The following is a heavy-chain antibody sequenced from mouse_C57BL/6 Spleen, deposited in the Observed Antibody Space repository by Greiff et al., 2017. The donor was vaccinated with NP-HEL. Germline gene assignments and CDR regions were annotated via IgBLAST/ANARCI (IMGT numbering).Heavy chain of an antibody. J-gene: IGHJ2*01. V-gene: IGHV1-52*01. CDR3: ARTYYGSSLVDY. CDR2: IDPSDSET. D-gene: IGHD1-1*01. Sequence: VQLQQPGAELVRPGSSVKLSCKASGYTFTSYWMHWVKQRPIQGLEWIGNIDPSDSETHYNQKFKDKATLTVDKSSSTAYMQLSSLTSEDSAVYYCARTYYGSSLVDYWGQGTTLTVSS. CDR1: GYTFTSYW.